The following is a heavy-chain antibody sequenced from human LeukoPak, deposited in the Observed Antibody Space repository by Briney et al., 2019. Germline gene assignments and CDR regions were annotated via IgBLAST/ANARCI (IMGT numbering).Heavy chain of an antibody. CDR1: GYTFTGYY. D-gene: IGHD3-10*02. CDR3: ARDLRCGHRLCGFDY. J-gene: IGHJ4*02. V-gene: IGHV1-2*02. Sequence: GASVKVSCKASGYTFTGYYMHWVRQAPRQGLEWMGWINPNSGGTNYAQKFQGRVTMTRDTSISTAYMELSRLRSDDTAVYYCARDLRCGHRLCGFDYWGQGTLVTVSS. CDR2: INPNSGGT.